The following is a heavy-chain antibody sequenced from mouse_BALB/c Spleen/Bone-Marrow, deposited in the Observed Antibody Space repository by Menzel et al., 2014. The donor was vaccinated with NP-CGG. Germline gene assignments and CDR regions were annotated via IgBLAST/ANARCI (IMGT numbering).Heavy chain of an antibody. D-gene: IGHD2-14*01. J-gene: IGHJ4*01. CDR1: GFTFSSYT. CDR2: ISNGGGST. CDR3: ARHKYRPYYAMDY. V-gene: IGHV5-12-2*01. Sequence: EVKVVESGGGLVQPGGSLKLSCAASGFTFSSYTMSWVRQTPEKRLEWVAYISNGGGSTYYPDTVKGRFTISRDNAKNTLYLQMSSLKSGDTAMYYCARHKYRPYYAMDYWGQGTSVTVSS.